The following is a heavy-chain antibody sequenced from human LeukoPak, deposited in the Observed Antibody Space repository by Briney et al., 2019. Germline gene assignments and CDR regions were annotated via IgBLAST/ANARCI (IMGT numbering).Heavy chain of an antibody. D-gene: IGHD6-13*01. J-gene: IGHJ4*02. CDR1: GFTFSSYA. Sequence: PGGSLRLSCAASGFTFSSYAMSWVRQAPGKGLEWVSAISGSGGSTYYADSVKGRFTISRDNSKNTLYLQMNSLRAEDTAVYYCAKSDPPYSSRPQRPHSYFDYWGQGTPVTVSS. CDR2: ISGSGGST. V-gene: IGHV3-23*01. CDR3: AKSDPPYSSRPQRPHSYFDY.